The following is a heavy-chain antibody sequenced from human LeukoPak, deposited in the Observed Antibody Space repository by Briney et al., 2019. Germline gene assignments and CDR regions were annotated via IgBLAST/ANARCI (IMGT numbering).Heavy chain of an antibody. CDR2: ISPSGDST. CDR3: VRKVYYYMDV. Sequence: GESLKISCKVSGYSFTSYCIGWVRQAPGRGLEWVSYISPSGDSTVYAESVKGQFTISRDNSKNMLYLQMDSLRAEDTAIYYCVRKVYYYMDVWGKGTTVTVSS. V-gene: IGHV3-23*01. J-gene: IGHJ6*03. CDR1: GYSFTSYC.